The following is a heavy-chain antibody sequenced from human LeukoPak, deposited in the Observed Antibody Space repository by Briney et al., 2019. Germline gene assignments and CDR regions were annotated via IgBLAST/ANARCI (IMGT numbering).Heavy chain of an antibody. CDR3: AKDPGDIVLRVYAMGNYYFDY. CDR2: IRYDGSNK. D-gene: IGHD2-8*01. V-gene: IGHV3-30*02. CDR1: GFTFSSYG. Sequence: PGGSLRLSCAASGFTFSSYGMHWVRQAPGKGLEWVAFIRYDGSNKYYADSVKGRFTISRDNSKNTLYLQMNSLRAEDTAVYYCAKDPGDIVLRVYAMGNYYFDYWGQGTLVTVSS. J-gene: IGHJ4*02.